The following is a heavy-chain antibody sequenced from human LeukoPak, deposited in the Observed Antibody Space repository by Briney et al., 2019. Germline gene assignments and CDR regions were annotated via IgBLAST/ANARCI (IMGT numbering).Heavy chain of an antibody. J-gene: IGHJ4*02. D-gene: IGHD2-15*01. V-gene: IGHV3-30*04. CDR3: ARDPAKGAATYFDY. Sequence: GGSLRLSCTASGFPFSNYAMNWVRQTPGKGLEWVALISFDGGKIYYADSVKGRFTISRDNSKNTLFLQMNSLTVEDTAVYCCARDPAKGAATYFDYWGQGTLVTVSS. CDR1: GFPFSNYA. CDR2: ISFDGGKI.